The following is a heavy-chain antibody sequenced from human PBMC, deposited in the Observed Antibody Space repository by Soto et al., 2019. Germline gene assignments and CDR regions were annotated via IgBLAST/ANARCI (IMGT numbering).Heavy chain of an antibody. J-gene: IGHJ4*02. CDR1: GYTFTGYY. Sequence: QVQLVKSGAEVKKPGASVKVSCKASGYTFTGYYMHWVRQAPGQGLEWMGWINPNSGGTNYAQKFQGRVTMTRDTSISTAYMELSRLRSYDTAVYYCARVPYYDFWSATYDYWGQGTLVTVSS. D-gene: IGHD3-3*01. V-gene: IGHV1-2*02. CDR3: ARVPYYDFWSATYDY. CDR2: INPNSGGT.